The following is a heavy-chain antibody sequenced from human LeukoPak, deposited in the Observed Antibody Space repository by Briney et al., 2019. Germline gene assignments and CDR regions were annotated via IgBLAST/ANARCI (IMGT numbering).Heavy chain of an antibody. V-gene: IGHV3-30*04. D-gene: IGHD3-3*01. CDR2: ISYDGSNK. CDR1: GFTFSSYA. Sequence: GGSLRLSCAASGFTFSSYAMHWVRQAPGKGLEWVAVISYDGSNKSYADSVKGRFTISRDNSKNTLHLQMNSLRAEDTAVYYCARGVEAILTYGTIDYWGQGTLVTVSS. J-gene: IGHJ4*02. CDR3: ARGVEAILTYGTIDY.